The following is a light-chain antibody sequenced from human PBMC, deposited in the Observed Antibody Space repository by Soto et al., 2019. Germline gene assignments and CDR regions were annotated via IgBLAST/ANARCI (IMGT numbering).Light chain of an antibody. V-gene: IGLV1-40*01. Sequence: QSVLTQPPSVSRAPGQRVTISCTGSSSNIGAGYDVHWYQQLPGKAPKLLIYGNSNRPSGVPDRFSGSKSGTSASLAITGLQSEDEAHYYCQSYDSSLNPWVFGGGTKLTVL. CDR2: GNS. CDR1: SSNIGAGYD. J-gene: IGLJ3*02. CDR3: QSYDSSLNPWV.